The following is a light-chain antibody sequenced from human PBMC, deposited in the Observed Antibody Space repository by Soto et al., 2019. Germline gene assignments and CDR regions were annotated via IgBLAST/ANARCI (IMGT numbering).Light chain of an antibody. Sequence: EIVLTQSPGTLSLSPGERATLSCRARQSISSSYLAWYQQKPGQAPGLLIYGASRRATGIPDRFIGSGSGIDFTLTISRLEPEDFAVDCCQQYGYSPVMYTFGQGTKLEI. J-gene: IGKJ2*01. V-gene: IGKV3-20*01. CDR2: GAS. CDR3: QQYGYSPVMYT. CDR1: QSISSSY.